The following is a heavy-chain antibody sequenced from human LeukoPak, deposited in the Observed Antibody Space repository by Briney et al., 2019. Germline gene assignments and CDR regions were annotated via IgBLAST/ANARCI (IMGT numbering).Heavy chain of an antibody. Sequence: GGPLRLSCAASGFTFSSYAMSWVRQAPGKGLEWVSAISGSDGNTYYADSVKGRFTISRDNSKNTLYLQMNSLRAEDTAVYYCAKDQSTVITCWFDPWGQGTLVTVSS. J-gene: IGHJ5*02. CDR3: AKDQSTVITCWFDP. CDR2: ISGSDGNT. D-gene: IGHD4-11*01. V-gene: IGHV3-23*01. CDR1: GFTFSSYA.